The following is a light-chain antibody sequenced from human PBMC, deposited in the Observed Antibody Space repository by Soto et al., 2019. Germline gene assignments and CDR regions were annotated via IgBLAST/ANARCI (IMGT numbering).Light chain of an antibody. J-gene: IGKJ3*01. CDR2: DAS. CDR3: QHFDDYPFT. Sequence: AIQLTQSPSSLSASVGDSVTITCRASQGISSALAWYQQTPGRAPKLLIYDASTLESGVPSRFSGSRSGTDFTLTVSSLRPEDFATYYCQHFDDYPFTFGPGTKVDIK. CDR1: QGISSA. V-gene: IGKV1D-13*01.